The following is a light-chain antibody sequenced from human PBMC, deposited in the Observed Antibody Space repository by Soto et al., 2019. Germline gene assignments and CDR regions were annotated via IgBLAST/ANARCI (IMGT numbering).Light chain of an antibody. V-gene: IGKV1-39*01. CDR1: QTISSY. J-gene: IGKJ2*01. CDR2: SAS. CDR3: QQTFRTPHT. Sequence: DIQMTQSPASLSASVGDRVTITCRASQTISSYLNWYQQKAGAAPKLLIYSASTLQSGVPSRFSVSGFGIDYTLTISSLQTADFAVYYCQQTFRTPHTFGPGTKLAIK.